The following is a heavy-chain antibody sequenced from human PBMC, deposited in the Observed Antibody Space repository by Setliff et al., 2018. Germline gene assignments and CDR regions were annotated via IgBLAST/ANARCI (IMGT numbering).Heavy chain of an antibody. Sequence: SETLSLTCALSGGSISSGSYHWSWIRQPAGQGLEWVGRLHTSGSTNYNPSLKSRVTISVDTSKNQFSLKVSSVTAADTAVYFCARDNTILGATDHWGQGTLVTVSS. D-gene: IGHD1-26*01. V-gene: IGHV4-61*02. CDR1: GGSISSGSYH. CDR3: ARDNTILGATDH. J-gene: IGHJ5*02. CDR2: LHTSGST.